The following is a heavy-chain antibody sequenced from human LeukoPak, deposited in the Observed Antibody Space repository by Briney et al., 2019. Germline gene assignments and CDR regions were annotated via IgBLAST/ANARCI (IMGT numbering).Heavy chain of an antibody. CDR3: ARAPPYDSSGLLDY. J-gene: IGHJ4*02. CDR1: GFTFMNHA. CDR2: ISDSGRNT. Sequence: PGGSLRLSWAASGFTFMNHASTWVRQAPGKGLEWVSSISDSGRNTYYADSVKGRFTISRDNAKNSLYLQMNTLRAEDTAVYYCARAPPYDSSGLLDYWGQGTLVTVSS. V-gene: IGHV3-21*04. D-gene: IGHD3-22*01.